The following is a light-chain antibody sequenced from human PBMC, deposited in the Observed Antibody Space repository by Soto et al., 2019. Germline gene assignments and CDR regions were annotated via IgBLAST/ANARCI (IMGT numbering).Light chain of an antibody. J-gene: IGLJ2*01. V-gene: IGLV2-8*01. CDR3: SSYAGSNIVL. CDR2: EVS. CDR1: SSDVGGYNY. Sequence: QSALTQPPSASGSPGQSVTISCTGTSSDVGGYNYVSWYQQYPGKAPKVMIYEVSKRPSGVPDRFSGSRSGNTASLTVSGLQVEDEADYYCSSYAGSNIVLFGGGTKVTVL.